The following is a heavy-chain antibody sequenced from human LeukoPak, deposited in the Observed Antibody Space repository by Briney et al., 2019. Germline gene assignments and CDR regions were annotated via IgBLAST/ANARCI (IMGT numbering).Heavy chain of an antibody. CDR2: IYYSGST. J-gene: IGHJ4*02. Sequence: SETLSLTCTVSGGSVSSGSYYWSWIRQPPGKGLEWIGYIYYSGSTNYNPSLKSRVTISVDTSKNQFSLKLSSVTAADTAVYYCARYDSSGYYYDGPFDYWGQGTLVTVSS. D-gene: IGHD3-22*01. CDR1: GGSVSSGSYY. CDR3: ARYDSSGYYYDGPFDY. V-gene: IGHV4-61*01.